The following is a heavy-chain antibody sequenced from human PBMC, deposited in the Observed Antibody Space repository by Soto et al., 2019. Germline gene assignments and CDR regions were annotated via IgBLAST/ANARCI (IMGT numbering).Heavy chain of an antibody. CDR3: ARGHSWIRNYYYYYYMDV. D-gene: IGHD5-18*01. CDR2: IYHSGST. Sequence: SETLSLTCAVYGGSFSGYYWSWIRQPPGKGLEWIGEIYHSGSTNYNPSLKSRVTISVDTSKNQFSLKLSSVTAADTAVYYCARGHSWIRNYYYYYYMDVWGKGTTVTVSS. V-gene: IGHV4-34*01. J-gene: IGHJ6*03. CDR1: GGSFSGYY.